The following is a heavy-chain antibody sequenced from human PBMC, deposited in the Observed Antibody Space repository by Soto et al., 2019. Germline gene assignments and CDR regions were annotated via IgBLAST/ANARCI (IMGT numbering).Heavy chain of an antibody. CDR3: ARMPIVGANRDDY. CDR1: GFTFSIYS. CDR2: ISSSSSTI. J-gene: IGHJ4*02. Sequence: PGGSLRLSCAASGFTFSIYSMKWVRQAPGKGLEWVSYISSSSSTIYYADSVKGRFTISRDNAKNSLYLQMNSLRDEDTAVYYCARMPIVGANRDDYWGQGTLVTVSS. V-gene: IGHV3-48*02. D-gene: IGHD1-26*01.